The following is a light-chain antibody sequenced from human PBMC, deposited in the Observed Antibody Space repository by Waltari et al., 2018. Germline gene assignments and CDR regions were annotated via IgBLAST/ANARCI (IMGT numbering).Light chain of an antibody. V-gene: IGKV3-20*01. CDR3: QQYDISPLT. CDR1: QTVRTTY. J-gene: IGKJ4*01. CDR2: GAS. Sequence: IVLTQSPGTLSLSPGERATLSCRASQTVRTTYLAWYQQKPGQAPTLLIYGASSRATGIPYRFSGSGSGTDFSLTISSLEPEDFAVYYCQQYDISPLTFGGGTKVEIK.